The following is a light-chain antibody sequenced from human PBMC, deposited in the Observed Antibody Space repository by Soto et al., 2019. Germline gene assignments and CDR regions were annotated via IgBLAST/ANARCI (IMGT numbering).Light chain of an antibody. J-gene: IGKJ5*01. CDR3: QRRSNWLT. Sequence: FTVSPGPLYLSQVERSTLSCMASQSVSSSDLAWYQQKPGRAPGLLIYGASTRATGIPARFSGSGYGTDFTLAISRLEPEYFAVYYCQRRSNWLTFGQGTRLEIK. CDR2: GAS. CDR1: QSVSSSD. V-gene: IGKV3D-20*02.